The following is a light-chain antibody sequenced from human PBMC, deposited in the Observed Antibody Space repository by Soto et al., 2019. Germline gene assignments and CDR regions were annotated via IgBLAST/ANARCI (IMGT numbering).Light chain of an antibody. J-gene: IGLJ2*01. V-gene: IGLV1-51*01. CDR1: SSNIGDNY. CDR3: GTWDSSLSAVV. CDR2: DNN. Sequence: QSVLTQPPSVSAAPGQKVTISCSGSSSNIGDNYVSWYQQLPGTAPKLLVYDNNNRPSGIPDRFSGSKSGTSATLGITGLQNGDEADYYCGTWDSSLSAVVFGGGTKVTVL.